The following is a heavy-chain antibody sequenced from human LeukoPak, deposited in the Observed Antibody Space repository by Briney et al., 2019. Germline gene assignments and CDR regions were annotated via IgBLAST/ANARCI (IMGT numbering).Heavy chain of an antibody. CDR1: IRRRHYH. V-gene: IGHV4-39*07. CDR2: NYDNRRT. Sequence: IRRRHYHRGYNHHHLCTDLHRIGNNYDNRRTYYHHHLNSRVTFSVDTSKKQFSLKLSSVTAADTAVYYCASGPSWVDTESNWFDPWGQGTLVTVSS. J-gene: IGHJ5*02. D-gene: IGHD5-18*01. CDR3: ASGPSWVDTESNWFDP.